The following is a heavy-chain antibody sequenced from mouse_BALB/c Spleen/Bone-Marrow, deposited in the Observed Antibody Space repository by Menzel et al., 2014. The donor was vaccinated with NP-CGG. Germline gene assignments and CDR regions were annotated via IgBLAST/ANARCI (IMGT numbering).Heavy chain of an antibody. CDR1: GFTFSSYG. Sequence: EVKVVESGGGLVQPGGSLKLPCVASGFTFSSYGMSWVRQTPDKRLELVATINNNGGSTYYPDSVKGQFTISRDNAKNTLYLQMSSLKSEDTAMYYCARVYGWYFDVWGAGTTVTVSS. CDR2: INNNGGST. V-gene: IGHV5-6-3*01. J-gene: IGHJ1*01. D-gene: IGHD1-1*01. CDR3: ARVYGWYFDV.